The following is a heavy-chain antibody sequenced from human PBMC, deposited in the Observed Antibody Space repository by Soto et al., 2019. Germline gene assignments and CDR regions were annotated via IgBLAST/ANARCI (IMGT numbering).Heavy chain of an antibody. Sequence: QVQLVESGGGVVQPGRSLRLSCATSGFTFGGYGMHWVRQAPSKGLEWVAVILYDGSNKYYADSVKGRFTVSRDNSKNTLFLQMNSLRAEDTAVYYCARDGPAGGTSRALSDYWGQGTLVTVSS. D-gene: IGHD2-2*01. V-gene: IGHV3-33*05. J-gene: IGHJ4*02. CDR1: GFTFGGYG. CDR2: ILYDGSNK. CDR3: ARDGPAGGTSRALSDY.